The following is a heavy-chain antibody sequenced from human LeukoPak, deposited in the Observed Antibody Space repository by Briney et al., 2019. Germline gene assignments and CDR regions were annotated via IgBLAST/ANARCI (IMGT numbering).Heavy chain of an antibody. J-gene: IGHJ5*02. CDR3: ARWGGEYSYGSGNWFDP. V-gene: IGHV1-18*01. CDR1: GYTFTSYG. CDR2: ISAYNGNT. Sequence: ASVKVSCKASGYTFTSYGISWVRQAPGQGLEWMGWISAYNGNTNYAQKLQGRVTMTTDTSTSTAYMELRSLRSDDTAVYYCARWGGEYSYGSGNWFDPWGQGTLVTVSS. D-gene: IGHD5-18*01.